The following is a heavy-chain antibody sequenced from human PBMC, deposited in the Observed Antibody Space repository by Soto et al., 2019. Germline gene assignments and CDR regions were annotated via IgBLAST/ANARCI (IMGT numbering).Heavy chain of an antibody. D-gene: IGHD3-22*01. CDR2: IYHSGST. V-gene: IGHV4-39*01. Sequence: SETLSLTCTVSGGSISSSSYYWGWIRQPPGKGLDWVGSIYHSGSTYYNPSLKSRGTIYVDTSKNQFSLKLSSVTAADTAVSYCARQPMIVVVIKPYCGQGTLVTVS. CDR3: ARQPMIVVVIKPY. J-gene: IGHJ4*02. CDR1: GGSISSSSYY.